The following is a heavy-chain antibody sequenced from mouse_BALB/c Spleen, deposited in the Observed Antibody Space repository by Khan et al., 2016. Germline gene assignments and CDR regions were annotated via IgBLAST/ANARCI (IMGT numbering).Heavy chain of an antibody. CDR1: GYTFTSYW. CDR3: ARGRNWYFDV. J-gene: IGHJ1*01. V-gene: IGHV1S132*01. Sequence: QVQLQQSGAELVKPGASVKLSCKTSGYTFTSYWIQWVKQRPGQGLGWIGEIFPGTGTTYYNEKFKGKATLTLDTSSSTAYMQLSSLTSEDSAVYFCARGRNWYFDVWGAGTTVTVSS. CDR2: IFPGTGTT.